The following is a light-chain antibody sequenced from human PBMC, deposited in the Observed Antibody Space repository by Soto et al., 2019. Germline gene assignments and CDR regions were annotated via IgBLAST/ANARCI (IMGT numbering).Light chain of an antibody. CDR3: QQYGSSPT. Sequence: EVVLTQSPGTLSFSPGERATLSCRASPSVSGNFLAWYQQKPGQAPRLLIYGASSRATGIPDRFSGSGSGTDFNLTISKLEPEDFVVYYCQQYGSSPTFGQGTKVEIK. CDR2: GAS. CDR1: PSVSGNF. V-gene: IGKV3-20*01. J-gene: IGKJ1*01.